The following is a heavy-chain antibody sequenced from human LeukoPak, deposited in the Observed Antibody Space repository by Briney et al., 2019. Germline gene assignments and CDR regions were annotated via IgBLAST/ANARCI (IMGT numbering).Heavy chain of an antibody. Sequence: SETLSLTCTVSGGSISSSSYYWGWIRQPPGKGLEWIGSIYYSGNTYYNPSLKSRVTISVDTSKNQFSLKLSSVTAADTAVYYCARVSVGSWYYFDYWGQGTLVTVSS. CDR3: ARVSVGSWYYFDY. V-gene: IGHV4-39*07. CDR1: GGSISSSSYY. CDR2: IYYSGNT. D-gene: IGHD6-13*01. J-gene: IGHJ4*02.